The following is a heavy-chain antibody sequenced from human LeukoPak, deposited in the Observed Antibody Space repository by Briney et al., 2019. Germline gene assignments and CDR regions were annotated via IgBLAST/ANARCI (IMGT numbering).Heavy chain of an antibody. D-gene: IGHD1-1*01. V-gene: IGHV1-46*01. J-gene: IGHJ4*02. CDR2: ISPSGVST. CDR3: PRDGMPGTYYFDY. CDR1: GYTFTSHY. Sequence: ASLKVSCKASGYTFTSHYIHWVRHAPGQALEWMGMISPSGVSTSYPQKFQGRVTITTNTSTTTSTCDMELSSLRSQDKAVYFCPRDGMPGTYYFDYWGQGTLVTVSS.